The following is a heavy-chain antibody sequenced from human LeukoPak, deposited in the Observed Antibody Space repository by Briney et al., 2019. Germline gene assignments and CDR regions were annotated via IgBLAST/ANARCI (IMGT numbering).Heavy chain of an antibody. CDR2: IYHSGTT. J-gene: IGHJ3*02. CDR1: GGSISSNNW. D-gene: IGHD2-2*01. CDR3: ARARYCSSTSCRNGGAFDI. V-gene: IGHV4-4*02. Sequence: SETLSLTCAVSGGSISSNNWWSWVRQPPGKGLEWIGEIYHSGTTNYNPSLKSRVTISVDKSKNQFSLKLSSVTAADTAVYYCARARYCSSTSCRNGGAFDIWGQGTMVTVSS.